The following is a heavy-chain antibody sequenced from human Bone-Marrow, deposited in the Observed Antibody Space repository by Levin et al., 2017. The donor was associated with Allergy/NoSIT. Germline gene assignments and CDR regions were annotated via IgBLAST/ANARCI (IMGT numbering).Heavy chain of an antibody. CDR2: IKSKANNYAT. D-gene: IGHD2/OR15-2a*01. V-gene: IGHV3-73*01. Sequence: GGSLRLSCAASGFTFSGSAMHWVRQASGKGLEWVGHIKSKANNYATAYAASVKDRFTISRDDSKNTAYLQVNSLKAEDTAVYYCTSILSGAAAFDYWGQGALVTVSS. CDR1: GFTFSGSA. J-gene: IGHJ4*02. CDR3: TSILSGAAAFDY.